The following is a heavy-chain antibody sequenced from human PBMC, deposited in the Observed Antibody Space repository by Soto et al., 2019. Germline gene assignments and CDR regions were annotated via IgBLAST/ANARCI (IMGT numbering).Heavy chain of an antibody. D-gene: IGHD3-9*01. CDR2: IYPGDSDT. V-gene: IGHV5-51*01. Sequence: GESFKICSKRCGYSXTSYRIGWVCQMPGKGLEWMGIIYPGDSDTRYSPSFQGQVTISADKSISTAYLQWSSLKASDTAMYYCARPGYYDILTHYYYMDIWGKGTPVTVSS. J-gene: IGHJ6*03. CDR1: GYSXTSYR. CDR3: ARPGYYDILTHYYYMDI.